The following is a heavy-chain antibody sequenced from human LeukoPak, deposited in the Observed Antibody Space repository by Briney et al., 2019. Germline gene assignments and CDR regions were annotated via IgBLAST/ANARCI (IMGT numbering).Heavy chain of an antibody. CDR3: ARGYCSSTSCYAGDNWFHP. J-gene: IGHJ5*02. CDR2: IYYSGST. CDR1: GGSISSSSYY. V-gene: IGHV4-39*01. Sequence: SETLSLTCTVSGGSISSSSYYWGWIRQPPGKGLEWIGGIYYSGSTYYNPSLKSRVTISVDTSKNQFSLKLSSVTAADTAVYYCARGYCSSTSCYAGDNWFHPWGQGTLVTVSS. D-gene: IGHD2-2*01.